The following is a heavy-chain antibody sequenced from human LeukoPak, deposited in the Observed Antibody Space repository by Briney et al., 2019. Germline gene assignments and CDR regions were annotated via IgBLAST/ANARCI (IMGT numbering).Heavy chain of an antibody. CDR1: GGSISSSNW. Sequence: SGTLSLTCAVSGGSISSSNWWSWVRQPPGKGLEWIGEVFHSGRTNYNPSLKSRVTISVDTSKNQFSLKLSSVTAADTAVYYCARGSRSSDYWGQGTLVTVSS. V-gene: IGHV4-4*02. J-gene: IGHJ4*02. CDR2: VFHSGRT. CDR3: ARGSRSSDY.